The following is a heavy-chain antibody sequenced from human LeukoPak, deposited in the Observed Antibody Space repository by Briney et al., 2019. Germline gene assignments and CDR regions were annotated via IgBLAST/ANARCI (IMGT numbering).Heavy chain of an antibody. Sequence: ASVKVSCKAFGYTFTNFGITWVRQAPGQGLEWMGWISAYNGDTNYAQKLQGRVTMTTDTSTSTAYMELRSLRSDDTAVYYCARDGVPAATDYWGQGTLVTVSS. CDR3: ARDGVPAATDY. CDR2: ISAYNGDT. D-gene: IGHD2-2*01. J-gene: IGHJ4*02. CDR1: GYTFTNFG. V-gene: IGHV1-18*01.